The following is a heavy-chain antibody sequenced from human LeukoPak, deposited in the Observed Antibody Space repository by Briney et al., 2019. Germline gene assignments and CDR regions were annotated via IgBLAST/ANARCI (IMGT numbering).Heavy chain of an antibody. CDR3: ARCTAMVYDY. V-gene: IGHV3-53*01. D-gene: IGHD5-18*01. CDR1: GFTVSSNS. Sequence: GGSLRLSCAASGFTVSSNSMSWVRQAPGKGLEWVSVIYSGGSKYYEDSVKVRFTISRDNSKNTLYLQMNSLRAEGTAVYYCARCTAMVYDYWGQGTLVTVSS. CDR2: IYSGGSK. J-gene: IGHJ4*02.